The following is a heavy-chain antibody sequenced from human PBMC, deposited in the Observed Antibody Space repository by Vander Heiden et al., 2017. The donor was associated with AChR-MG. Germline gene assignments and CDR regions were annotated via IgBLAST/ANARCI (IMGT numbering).Heavy chain of an antibody. V-gene: IGHV1-2*02. CDR1: GYTFIGYV. CDR2: INLNSGGT. J-gene: IGHJ6*02. CDR3: ARESLYYYYGMDV. Sequence: QVQLVQSGAEVKKPGASVKVSCKASGYTFIGYVMDWVRQAPGQGLGWMGWINLNSGGTNYAQKFQGRVTMTRDTSISTAYMELSSLRSDDTAVYYCARESLYYYYGMDVWGQGTTVTVSS.